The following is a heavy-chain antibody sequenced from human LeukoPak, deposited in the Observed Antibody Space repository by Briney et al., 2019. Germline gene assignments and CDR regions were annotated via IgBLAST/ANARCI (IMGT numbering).Heavy chain of an antibody. CDR1: GFTFSSYS. V-gene: IGHV3-48*01. D-gene: IGHD3-16*01. CDR3: ASKRKGGAFDI. Sequence: GGSLRLSCAASGFTFSSYSMNWVRQAPGKGLEWVSYISSSSSTIYYADSVKGRFTISRDNAKNSLYLQMNSLRAEDTAVYYCASKRKGGAFDIWGQGTMVTVSS. J-gene: IGHJ3*02. CDR2: ISSSSSTI.